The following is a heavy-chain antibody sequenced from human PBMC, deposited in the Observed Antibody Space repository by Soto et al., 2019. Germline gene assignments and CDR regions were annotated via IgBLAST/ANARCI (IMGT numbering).Heavy chain of an antibody. J-gene: IGHJ3*02. CDR1: GFTFSSYW. Sequence: GGSLRLSCAASGFTFSSYWMSWVRQAPGKGLEWVANIKQDGSEKYYVDSVKGRFTISRDNAKNSLYLQMNSLRAEDTAVYYCARGACSGGSCLRSDAFDSWGQGTRVTVSS. V-gene: IGHV3-7*01. D-gene: IGHD2-15*01. CDR2: IKQDGSEK. CDR3: ARGACSGGSCLRSDAFDS.